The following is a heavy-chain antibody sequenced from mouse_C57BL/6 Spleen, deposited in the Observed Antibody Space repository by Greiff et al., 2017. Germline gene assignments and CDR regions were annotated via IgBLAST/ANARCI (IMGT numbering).Heavy chain of an antibody. V-gene: IGHV1-55*01. D-gene: IGHD1-1*01. CDR1: GYTFTSYW. J-gene: IGHJ2*01. Sequence: QVQLQQPGAELVKPGASVKMSCKASGYTFTSYWITWVKQRPGQGLEWIGDIYPGSGSTNYNEKFKSKATLTVDTSSSTAYMQLSSLTSEDSAVYYCARGPHYYGSSYGFDYWGQGTTLTVSS. CDR3: ARGPHYYGSSYGFDY. CDR2: IYPGSGST.